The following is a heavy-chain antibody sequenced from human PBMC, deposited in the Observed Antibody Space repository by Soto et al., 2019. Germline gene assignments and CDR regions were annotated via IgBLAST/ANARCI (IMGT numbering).Heavy chain of an antibody. Sequence: ASVKVSCKASGYTFTGYYMHWVRQAPGQGLEWMGWINPNSGGTNYAQKFQGWVTMTRDTSISTAYMELSRLRSDDTAVYYCATTTYSSSWYTYWGQGTLVTVSS. D-gene: IGHD6-13*01. CDR1: GYTFTGYY. V-gene: IGHV1-2*04. CDR3: ATTTYSSSWYTY. J-gene: IGHJ4*02. CDR2: INPNSGGT.